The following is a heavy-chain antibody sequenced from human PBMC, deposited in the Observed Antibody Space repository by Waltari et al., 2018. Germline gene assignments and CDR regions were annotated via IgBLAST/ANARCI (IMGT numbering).Heavy chain of an antibody. CDR2: ISSSSSYI. Sequence: EVQLVESGGGLVKPGGSLRLSCAASGFTFSSYSMNWVRQAPGKGLEWVSSISSSSSYIDYADSVKGLVTISRDNAKNSLYLQMNSLRAEDTAVYYCARRKGYCSSTSCSFDYWGQGTLVTVSS. J-gene: IGHJ4*02. CDR1: GFTFSSYS. CDR3: ARRKGYCSSTSCSFDY. D-gene: IGHD2-2*01. V-gene: IGHV3-21*01.